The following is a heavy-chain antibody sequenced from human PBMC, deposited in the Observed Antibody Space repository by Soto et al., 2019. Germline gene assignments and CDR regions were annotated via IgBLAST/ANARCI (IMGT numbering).Heavy chain of an antibody. CDR2: IYYSGST. D-gene: IGHD2-2*01. CDR1: GGSISSSSYY. CDR3: ARPEGQLLCTI. J-gene: IGHJ3*02. V-gene: IGHV4-39*01. Sequence: PSETLSLTCTVSGGSISSSSYYWGWIRQPPGKGLEWIGSIYYSGSTYYNPSLKSRVTISVDTSKNQFSLKLSSVTAADTAVYYCARPEGQLLCTIWGQGTMVTVS.